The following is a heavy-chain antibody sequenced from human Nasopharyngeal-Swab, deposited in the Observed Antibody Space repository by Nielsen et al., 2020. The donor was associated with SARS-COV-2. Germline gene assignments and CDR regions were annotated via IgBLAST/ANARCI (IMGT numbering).Heavy chain of an antibody. Sequence: ASVKVSCKASGYTFTSYAMHWVRQAPGQRLEWMGWINAGKGNTKYSQKFQGRVTITRDTSASTAYMELSSLRSEDTAVYYCARDPEGYSSGWYGFLSGGLVLDYYYYGMDVWGQGTTVTVSS. V-gene: IGHV1-3*01. CDR3: ARDPEGYSSGWYGFLSGGLVLDYYYYGMDV. CDR2: INAGKGNT. CDR1: GYTFTSYA. D-gene: IGHD6-19*01. J-gene: IGHJ6*02.